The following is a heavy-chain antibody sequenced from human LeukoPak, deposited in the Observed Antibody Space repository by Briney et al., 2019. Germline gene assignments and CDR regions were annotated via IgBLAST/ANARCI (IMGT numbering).Heavy chain of an antibody. CDR2: ISSSSSYI. J-gene: IGHJ3*02. CDR3: ARDLDFWSGYYSHDAFDI. Sequence: GGSLRLSCAASGFTFSSYSMNWVRQAPGKGLGWVSSISSSSSYIYYADSVKGRFTISRDNAKNSLYLQMNSLRAEDTAVYYCARDLDFWSGYYSHDAFDIWGKGTMVTVSS. D-gene: IGHD3-3*01. CDR1: GFTFSSYS. V-gene: IGHV3-21*01.